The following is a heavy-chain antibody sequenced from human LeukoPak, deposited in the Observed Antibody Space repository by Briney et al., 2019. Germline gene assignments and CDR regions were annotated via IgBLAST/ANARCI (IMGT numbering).Heavy chain of an antibody. CDR1: GGSIISTIYY. CDR2: ISYSGSS. V-gene: IGHV4-39*07. J-gene: IGHJ6*03. Sequence: PSETLSLTCTVSGGSIISTIYYWGWIRQSPGKGLDWIGSISYSGSSFCKPSLKSRVTIAVDTSKNQFSLRLSSVTAADTAVYYCARGPRYYYYMDVWGKGTTVTISS. CDR3: ARGPRYYYYMDV.